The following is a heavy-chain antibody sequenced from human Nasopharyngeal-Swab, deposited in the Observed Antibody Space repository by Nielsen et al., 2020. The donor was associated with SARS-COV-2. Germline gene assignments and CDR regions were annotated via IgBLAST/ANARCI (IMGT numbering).Heavy chain of an antibody. D-gene: IGHD3-22*01. V-gene: IGHV1-69*06. CDR2: IIPIFGTA. J-gene: IGHJ3*02. Sequence: WVGQAPGQGLEWMGGIIPIFGTANYAQKFQGRVTITADKSTSTAYMELSSLRSEDTAVYYCAASPNYYDSSGYLFDIWGQGTMVTASS. CDR3: AASPNYYDSSGYLFDI.